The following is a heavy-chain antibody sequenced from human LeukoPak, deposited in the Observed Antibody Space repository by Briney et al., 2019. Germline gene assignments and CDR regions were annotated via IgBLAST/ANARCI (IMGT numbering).Heavy chain of an antibody. CDR3: ARLGTTWSGNYYYMDV. Sequence: PGESLKISCKASGYSFTSYWIGWVRQMPGKGLEWMRIIYPGDSDTRYSPSFQGQITISADKSISTAYLQWSSLKASDTAMYYCARLGTTWSGNYYYMDVWGKGTTVTVSS. J-gene: IGHJ6*03. CDR2: IYPGDSDT. V-gene: IGHV5-51*01. D-gene: IGHD1-7*01. CDR1: GYSFTSYW.